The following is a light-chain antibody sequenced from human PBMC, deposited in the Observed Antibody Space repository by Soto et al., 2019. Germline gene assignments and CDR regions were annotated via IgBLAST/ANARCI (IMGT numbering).Light chain of an antibody. J-gene: IGKJ1*01. CDR1: QSISSSY. CDR2: GAS. V-gene: IGKV3-20*01. CDR3: QQSGNSPRT. Sequence: EIVLTQSPGTLSLSPGERATLSCRASQSISSSYLAWYQQKPGQAPRLLIYGASSRATGIPDRFSGSGSGTDFTLTISRLEPEDFAVYYCQQSGNSPRTFGQGTKVEIK.